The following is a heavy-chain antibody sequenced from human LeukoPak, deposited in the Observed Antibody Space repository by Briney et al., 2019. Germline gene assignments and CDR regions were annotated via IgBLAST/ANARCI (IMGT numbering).Heavy chain of an antibody. CDR3: ARVSSGWDNFDY. CDR2: ISSNGGST. D-gene: IGHD6-19*01. J-gene: IGHJ4*02. CDR1: GFTFSSYA. Sequence: GGSLRLSCAASGFTFSSYAMHWVRQAPGKGLEYVSAISSNGGSTYYATSVKGRFTISRDNSKNTLYLQMGSLRAEDMAVYYCARVSSGWDNFDYWGQGTLVTVSS. V-gene: IGHV3-64*01.